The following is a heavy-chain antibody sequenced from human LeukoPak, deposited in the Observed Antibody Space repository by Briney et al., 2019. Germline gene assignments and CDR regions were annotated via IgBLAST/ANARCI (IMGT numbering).Heavy chain of an antibody. CDR3: ARAGAGYSGYDYRGGLDY. CDR1: GFTVSSNE. J-gene: IGHJ4*02. V-gene: IGHV3-38-3*01. Sequence: GGSLRLSCAASGFTVSSNEMSWVRQAPGKGLEWVSSISGGSTYYADSRKGRFTISRDNSKNTLHLQMNSLRAEDTAVYYCARAGAGYSGYDYRGGLDYWGQGTLVTVSS. CDR2: ISGGST. D-gene: IGHD5-12*01.